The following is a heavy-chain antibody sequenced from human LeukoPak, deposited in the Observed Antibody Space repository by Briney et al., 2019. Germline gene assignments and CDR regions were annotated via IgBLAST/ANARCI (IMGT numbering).Heavy chain of an antibody. CDR3: ARWYSSSSPSDYFDY. CDR2: IYPGDSDT. V-gene: IGHV5-51*01. CDR1: GYSFTSYR. Sequence: GESLQISCKGSGYSFTSYRIGWVRPLPGKGLEWMGIIYPGDSDTRYSPSFQGQVTISADKSISTAYLQWSSLKAADTAMYYCARWYSSSSPSDYFDYWGQGTLVTVSS. D-gene: IGHD6-13*01. J-gene: IGHJ4*02.